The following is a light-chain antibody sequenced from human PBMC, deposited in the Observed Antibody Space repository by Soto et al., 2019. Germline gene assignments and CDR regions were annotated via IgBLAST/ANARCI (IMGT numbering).Light chain of an antibody. Sequence: QSVLTQPPSVSGAPGQRVTISCTGGNSNIGAGYDVHWYRQISGTAPKLLIYGNTNRPSGVPDRFSASKSGTSASLDITGLQAEDEAEYFCQSYDSSLTVVFGGGTKLTVL. CDR2: GNT. J-gene: IGLJ2*01. V-gene: IGLV1-40*01. CDR3: QSYDSSLTVV. CDR1: NSNIGAGYD.